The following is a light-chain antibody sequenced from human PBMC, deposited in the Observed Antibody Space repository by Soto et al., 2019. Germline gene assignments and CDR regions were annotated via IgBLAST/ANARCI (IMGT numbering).Light chain of an antibody. Sequence: QCALTQPPSASGSPGQSVTISCTGTSSDVGNYNYVSWYQQYPGKAPKLMIYEVNKRPSGVPDRFSGSKSGNTASLTVSGLQAADEADYYCTSYAAGKNVVFGGGTKLTVL. CDR1: SSDVGNYNY. CDR2: EVN. V-gene: IGLV2-8*01. CDR3: TSYAAGKNVV. J-gene: IGLJ2*01.